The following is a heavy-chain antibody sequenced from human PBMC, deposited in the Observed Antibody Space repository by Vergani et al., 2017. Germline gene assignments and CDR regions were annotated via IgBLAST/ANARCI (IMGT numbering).Heavy chain of an antibody. Sequence: EVQLVESGGGLVQPGRSLRLSCAASGFTFDDYAMHWVRQAPGKGLEWVSGINWNSDSIAYADSVKGRFTISRDDSKSIAYLQMNSLKTEDTAVYYCTRGDTVVTPGGDYYYNGMDVWGQGTTVTVSS. D-gene: IGHD4-23*01. CDR1: GFTFDDYA. CDR2: INWNSDSI. CDR3: TRGDTVVTPGGDYYYNGMDV. J-gene: IGHJ6*02. V-gene: IGHV3-9*01.